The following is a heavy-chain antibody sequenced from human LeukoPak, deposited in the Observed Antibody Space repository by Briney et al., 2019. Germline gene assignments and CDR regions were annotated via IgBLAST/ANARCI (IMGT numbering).Heavy chain of an antibody. CDR2: INSDGSST. CDR3: ARAQWLDSFDY. J-gene: IGHJ4*02. CDR1: GFTFDDYG. V-gene: IGHV3-74*01. D-gene: IGHD6-19*01. Sequence: GGSLRLSCAASGFTFDDYGMSWVRQAPGKGLEWVSGINSDGSSTNYADSVKGRFTISRDNAKNTLYLQMNSLRAEDTAVYYCARAQWLDSFDYWGQGTLVTASS.